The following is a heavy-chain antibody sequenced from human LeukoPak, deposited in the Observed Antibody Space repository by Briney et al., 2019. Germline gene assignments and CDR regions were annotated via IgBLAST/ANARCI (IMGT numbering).Heavy chain of an antibody. Sequence: PSEPLSLSCTAPGGSISSYYWSWIRQPPGKGLEWIGYIYYSGSTNYNPSLTSRVTISVDTSKNQFSLKLSSVTAADTAVYYCARAPGYSNYVDYWGQGTLVTVSS. CDR3: ARAPGYSNYVDY. CDR1: GGSISSYY. CDR2: IYYSGST. V-gene: IGHV4-59*01. J-gene: IGHJ4*02. D-gene: IGHD4-11*01.